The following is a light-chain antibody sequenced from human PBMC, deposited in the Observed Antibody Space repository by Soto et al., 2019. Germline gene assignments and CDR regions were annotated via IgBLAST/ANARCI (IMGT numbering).Light chain of an antibody. J-gene: IGKJ1*01. V-gene: IGKV3-20*01. CDR2: GAS. Sequence: EIVLTQSPGTLSLSPGERATLSCRASQSVTSYLAWYQQKPGQAPSLLIYGASSRATGIPDRFSGSGSGTDFTLTISRLEPEGFAVYFCQQYAGSPSTFGHGTKVDIK. CDR3: QQYAGSPST. CDR1: QSVTSY.